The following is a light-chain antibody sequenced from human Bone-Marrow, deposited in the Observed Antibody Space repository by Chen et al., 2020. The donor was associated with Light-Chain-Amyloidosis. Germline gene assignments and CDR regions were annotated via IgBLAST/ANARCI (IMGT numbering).Light chain of an antibody. J-gene: IGLJ3*02. CDR1: NIGFTI. CDR2: DDS. CDR3: QVGDRSSDRPV. V-gene: IGLV3-21*02. Sequence: SYVLTQPSSVSVVPGQTATIACGGNNIGFTIVHWYQQTQGQAPLLVVYDDSARPSGIPQRLSGSNAVNTATLTISGVEAGDEADYYCQVGDRSSDRPVFGGGTKLTVL.